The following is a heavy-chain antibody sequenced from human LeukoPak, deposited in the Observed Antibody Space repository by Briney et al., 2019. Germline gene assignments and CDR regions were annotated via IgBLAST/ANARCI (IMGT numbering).Heavy chain of an antibody. CDR3: ARDSDYYYGMDV. CDR1: GFTFSSYA. J-gene: IGHJ6*04. Sequence: GRSLRLSCAASGFTFSSYAMHWVRQAPGKGLEWVAVIPYDGSNKYYADSVKGRFTISRDNSKNTLYLQMNSLRAEDTAVYYCARDSDYYYGMDVWGKGTTVTVSS. V-gene: IGHV3-30*04. CDR2: IPYDGSNK.